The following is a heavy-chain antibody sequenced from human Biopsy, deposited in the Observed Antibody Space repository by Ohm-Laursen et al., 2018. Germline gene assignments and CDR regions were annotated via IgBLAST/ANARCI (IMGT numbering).Heavy chain of an antibody. V-gene: IGHV3-23*01. CDR2: ASATGAAT. Sequence: SLRLSCAASGFTFRSYAMAWVRRAPGKGLEWVSTASATGAATYYADFVKGRFIISRDNSKNTLYLQMDILRADDSAIYYCARQLASGRFYFDYWGQGTRVTVSS. CDR3: ARQLASGRFYFDY. D-gene: IGHD3-10*01. J-gene: IGHJ4*02. CDR1: GFTFRSYA.